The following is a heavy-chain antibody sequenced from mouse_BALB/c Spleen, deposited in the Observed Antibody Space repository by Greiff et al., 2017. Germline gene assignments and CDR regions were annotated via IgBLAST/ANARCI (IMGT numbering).Heavy chain of an antibody. Sequence: EVQRVESGGGLVQPGGSLKLSCVASGFTFSNYWMNWVRQSPEKGLEWVAEIRLKSNNYATHYAESVKGRFTISRDDSKSSVYLQMNNLRAEDTGIYYCTPDGFAYWGQGTLVTVSA. CDR1: GFTFSNYW. V-gene: IGHV6-6*02. CDR2: IRLKSNNYAT. J-gene: IGHJ3*01. CDR3: TPDGFAY.